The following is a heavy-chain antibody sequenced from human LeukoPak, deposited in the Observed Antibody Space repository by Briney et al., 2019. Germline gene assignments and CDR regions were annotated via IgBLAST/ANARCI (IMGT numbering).Heavy chain of an antibody. J-gene: IGHJ4*02. CDR2: ISSTGGSA. CDR3: NSRWELGY. V-gene: IGHV3-23*01. Sequence: GGSLRLSCAASGFTFSSYAMYLVRQAPGKGLEWVSGISSTGGSANYADSVKGRFTMSRDNSKNTLYLQMSRMRADDTAVYYCNSRWELGYWGQGTLVTVSS. D-gene: IGHD1-26*01. CDR1: GFTFSSYA.